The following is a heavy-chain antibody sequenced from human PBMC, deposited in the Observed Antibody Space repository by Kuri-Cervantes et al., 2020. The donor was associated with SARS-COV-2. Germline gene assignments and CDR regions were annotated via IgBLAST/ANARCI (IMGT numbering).Heavy chain of an antibody. CDR2: ITQSGST. D-gene: IGHD3-3*01. CDR3: ARRSTCITIFGVVNINPFDY. J-gene: IGHJ4*02. Sequence: SETLSLTCTVFGGSFSDNHWSWIRQAPGKGLEWVAEITQSGSTNYNPSLKSRVTISLDTSKNQFSLKLSSVTAADTAVYYCARRSTCITIFGVVNINPFDYWGQGTLVTVSS. V-gene: IGHV4-34*01. CDR1: GGSFSDNH.